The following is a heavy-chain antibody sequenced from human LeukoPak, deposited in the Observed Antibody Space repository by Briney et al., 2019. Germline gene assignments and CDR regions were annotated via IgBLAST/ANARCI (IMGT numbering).Heavy chain of an antibody. Sequence: GGSLRLSCAASGFTVSSNYMSWVRQAPGKGLEWVSVICSGGSTYYADSVKGRFTISRDNSKNTLYLQMNSLRAEDTAVYYCARDLNRYGESDPWGQGTLVTVSS. V-gene: IGHV3-53*01. D-gene: IGHD5-18*01. CDR1: GFTVSSNY. J-gene: IGHJ5*02. CDR2: ICSGGST. CDR3: ARDLNRYGESDP.